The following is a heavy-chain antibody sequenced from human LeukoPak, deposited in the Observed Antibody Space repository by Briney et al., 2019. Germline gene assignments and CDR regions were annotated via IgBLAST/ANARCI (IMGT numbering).Heavy chain of an antibody. D-gene: IGHD3-9*01. J-gene: IGHJ4*02. CDR2: INPSGGNI. CDR3: ARDQGLTGYFDY. CDR1: GYRSTNNY. Sequence: ASVKVSCKTSGYRSTNNYMHWVRQAPGQGLEWMGIINPSGGNINYAQKFQGRVTMTRDTSTSTVYMELSSLRSEDTAVYFCARDQGLTGYFDYWGQGTLVTVSS. V-gene: IGHV1-46*01.